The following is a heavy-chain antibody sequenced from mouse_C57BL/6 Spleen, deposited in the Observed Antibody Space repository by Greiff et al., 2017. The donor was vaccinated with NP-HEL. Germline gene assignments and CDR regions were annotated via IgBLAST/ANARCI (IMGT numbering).Heavy chain of an antibody. CDR2: IDPSDSYT. CDR1: GYTFTSYW. Sequence: QVQLQQPGAELVMPGASVKLSCKASGYTFTSYWMHWVKQRPGQGLEWIGEIDPSDSYTNYNQKFKGKSTLTVDKSSSTAYMQLSILTAEDSAVYYCARRDYGPFDYWGQGTTLTVSS. V-gene: IGHV1-69*01. CDR3: ARRDYGPFDY. D-gene: IGHD1-2*01. J-gene: IGHJ2*01.